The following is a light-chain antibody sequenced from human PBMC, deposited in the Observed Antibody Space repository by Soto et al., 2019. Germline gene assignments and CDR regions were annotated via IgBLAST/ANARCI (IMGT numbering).Light chain of an antibody. CDR3: QQYNSYSWT. CDR2: DAS. CDR1: QSISSW. J-gene: IGKJ1*01. Sequence: DIQLTQSPSFLSASVGDRVTITCRASQSISSWLAWYQQKPGKAPKLLIYDASSLESGVPSRFSGRGSGTEFTLTISSMQTDDFATYYCQQYNSYSWTVGLGNKGDIK. V-gene: IGKV1-5*01.